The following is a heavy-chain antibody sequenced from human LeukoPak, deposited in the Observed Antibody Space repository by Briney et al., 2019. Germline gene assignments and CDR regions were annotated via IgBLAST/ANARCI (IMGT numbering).Heavy chain of an antibody. CDR1: GGTFSSYA. CDR2: IIPIFGTA. CDR3: ARDSTTVTTPWNYYYYYGMDV. Sequence: SVKVSCKASGGTFSSYAISWVRQAPGQGLEWMGGIIPIFGTANYAQKFQGRVTITADESTSTAYMELSSLRSEDTAVYCCARDSTTVTTPWNYYYYYGMDVWGQGTTVTVSS. D-gene: IGHD4-17*01. J-gene: IGHJ6*02. V-gene: IGHV1-69*13.